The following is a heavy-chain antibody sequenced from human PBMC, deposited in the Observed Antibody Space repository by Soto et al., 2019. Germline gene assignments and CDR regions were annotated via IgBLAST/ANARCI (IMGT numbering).Heavy chain of an antibody. D-gene: IGHD5-18*01. CDR2: MNPKSGGA. V-gene: IGHV1-2*02. Sequence: GASVKVSCKTSGYTFTDYYTHWVRQAPGQGLEWMGWMNPKSGGAYFAQKFRGRVTLTRDTSIGTAYIEVNSLTSDDTAVYFCTRENIENSDGLYDAFDIWGHGTTVTVSS. CDR3: TRENIENSDGLYDAFDI. CDR1: GYTFTDYY. J-gene: IGHJ3*02.